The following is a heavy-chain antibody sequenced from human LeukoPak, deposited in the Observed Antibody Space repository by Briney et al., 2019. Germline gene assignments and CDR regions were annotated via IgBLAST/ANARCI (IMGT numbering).Heavy chain of an antibody. CDR2: INHSGST. D-gene: IGHD4-17*01. Sequence: PSETLSLTCAVYGGSFSGYYWSWIRQPPGKGLEWIGEINHSGSTNYNPSLKSRVTISADTSKNQFSLKLSSVTAADTAVYYCARGGRLKLRYYFDYWGQGTLVTVSS. J-gene: IGHJ4*02. CDR1: GGSFSGYY. V-gene: IGHV4-34*01. CDR3: ARGGRLKLRYYFDY.